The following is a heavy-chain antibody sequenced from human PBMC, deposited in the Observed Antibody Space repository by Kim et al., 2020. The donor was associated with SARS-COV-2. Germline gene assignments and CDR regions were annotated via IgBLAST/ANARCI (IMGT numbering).Heavy chain of an antibody. J-gene: IGHJ4*02. D-gene: IGHD5-18*01. V-gene: IGHV3-48*02. CDR3: ASGPRPSRGYSYGRYFDY. CDR2: ISSSSSTI. CDR1: GFTFSSYS. Sequence: GGSLRLSCAASGFTFSSYSMNWVRQAPGKGLEWVSYISSSSSTIYYADSVKGRFTISRDNAKNSLYLQMNSLRDEDTAVYYCASGPRPSRGYSYGRYFDYWGQGTLVTVSS.